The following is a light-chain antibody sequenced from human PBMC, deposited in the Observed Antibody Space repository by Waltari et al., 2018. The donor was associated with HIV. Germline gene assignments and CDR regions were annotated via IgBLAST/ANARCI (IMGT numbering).Light chain of an antibody. CDR3: CSYAGSSTYVV. J-gene: IGLJ2*01. V-gene: IGLV2-23*01. CDR2: DGD. CDR1: SSDVGSYNF. Sequence: QSALTQPASVSGSPGQSITISCTGTSSDVGSYNFVSWYQQHPGNAPQLLIYDGDKRPSGVSYRFSGSKSGSTASLTISGLQAEDEADYYCCSYAGSSTYVVFGGGTQLTVL.